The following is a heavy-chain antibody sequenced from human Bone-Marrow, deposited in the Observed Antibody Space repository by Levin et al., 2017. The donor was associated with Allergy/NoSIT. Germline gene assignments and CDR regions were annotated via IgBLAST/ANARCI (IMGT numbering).Heavy chain of an antibody. D-gene: IGHD3-16*01. CDR1: GFTFSNYA. Sequence: GGSLRLSCAASGFTFSNYAMRWVRQAPGKGLEWVSGVSGDGETTYYADSVKGRFTISRDNSTNTGYLKMNSLRAGDKAVYYCEKEGGRAEAATGGFGYYYYGLDVWGHGTKVTVSS. CDR3: EKEGGRAEAATGGFGYYYYGLDV. CDR2: VSGDGETT. V-gene: IGHV3-23*01. J-gene: IGHJ6*02.